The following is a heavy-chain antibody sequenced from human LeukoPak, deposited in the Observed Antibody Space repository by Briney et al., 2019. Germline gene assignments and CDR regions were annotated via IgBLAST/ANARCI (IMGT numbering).Heavy chain of an antibody. J-gene: IGHJ6*03. CDR2: IKQDGSEK. D-gene: IGHD3-16*01. CDR3: ARVSRGGHYYYYYYMDV. V-gene: IGHV3-7*01. Sequence: PGGSLRLSCAASGFTFSMSWMTWVRQAPGKGLEWVANIKQDGSEKYYVDSVKGRFTISRDNAKNSLYLQMNSLRAEDTAVYYCARVSRGGHYYYYYYMDVWGKRTTVTISS. CDR1: GFTFSMSW.